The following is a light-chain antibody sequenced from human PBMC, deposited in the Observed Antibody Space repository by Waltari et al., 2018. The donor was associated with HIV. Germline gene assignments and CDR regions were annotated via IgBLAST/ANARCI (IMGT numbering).Light chain of an antibody. CDR2: EVS. CDR3: SSYTTRSTPDPNWV. V-gene: IGLV2-14*01. CDR1: SSDVGGYNY. J-gene: IGLJ3*02. Sequence: QSALTQPASVSGSPGQSITISCTGTSSDVGGYNYVSWYQPHPGKAPKLMIFEVSNRPSGVSNRFSGSKSVNTASPTISGLQAEDEADYYCSSYTTRSTPDPNWVFGGGTKLTVL.